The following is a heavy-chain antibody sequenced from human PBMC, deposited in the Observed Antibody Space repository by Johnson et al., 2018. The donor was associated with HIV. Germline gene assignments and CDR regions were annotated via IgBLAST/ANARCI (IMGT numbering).Heavy chain of an antibody. D-gene: IGHD6-19*01. CDR1: GFTFRSYA. CDR2: ITSDRSAK. CDR3: AKRGSGWPSDAFDI. V-gene: IGHV3-30*04. J-gene: IGHJ3*02. Sequence: QEQLAESGGDAVQPGRSLRLSCAASGFTFRSYAMHWVRQAPAKGPERVAVITSDRSAKYYADSVKGRSTISRDNSKNTLYLQMNSLSAEDTAVNYCAKRGSGWPSDAFDIWGQGTMVTVSS.